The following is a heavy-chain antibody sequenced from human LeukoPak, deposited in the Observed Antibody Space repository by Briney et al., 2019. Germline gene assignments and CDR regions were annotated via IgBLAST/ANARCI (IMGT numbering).Heavy chain of an antibody. V-gene: IGHV3-66*01. J-gene: IGHJ4*02. CDR3: ARDNGLGATVDFDY. CDR1: GFTVSSNY. D-gene: IGHD1-26*01. Sequence: PGGSLRLSCAASGFTVSSNYMSWVRQAPGKGLEWVSVIYSGGSTYYADSVKGRFTISRDNSKNTLYLQMNSLRAEDTAVYYCARDNGLGATVDFDYWGQGTLVTVSS. CDR2: IYSGGST.